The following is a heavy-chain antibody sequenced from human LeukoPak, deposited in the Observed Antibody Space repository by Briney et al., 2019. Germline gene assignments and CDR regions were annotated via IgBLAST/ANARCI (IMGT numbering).Heavy chain of an antibody. D-gene: IGHD5-24*01. CDR1: GYTFTSNY. CDR3: ARDNSVRDEAWWFSP. Sequence: ASVKVSCKSFGYTFTSNYMHWVRQAPGQGPEWMGVISPSGASTTYAQTFQGRVTLTRDMSTSTDYLELSSLRSEDPAVYYCARDNSVRDEAWWFSPWGQGTLVTVSS. CDR2: ISPSGAST. J-gene: IGHJ5*02. V-gene: IGHV1-46*01.